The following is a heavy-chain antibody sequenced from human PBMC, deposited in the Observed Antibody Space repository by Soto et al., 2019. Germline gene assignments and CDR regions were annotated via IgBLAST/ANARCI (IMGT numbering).Heavy chain of an antibody. CDR3: AHRRTGEYDY. Sequence: QITLKESGPPLVKPTQTLTLTCTFSGFSLSTSGVSVGWIRQPPGKALEWLALIYWDDDKRYRPSLKSRLTITKDTSKNQVVLTMTNMDPVDTDTYYCAHRRTGEYDYWGQGTLVTVSS. CDR1: GFSLSTSGVS. CDR2: IYWDDDK. D-gene: IGHD7-27*01. J-gene: IGHJ4*02. V-gene: IGHV2-5*02.